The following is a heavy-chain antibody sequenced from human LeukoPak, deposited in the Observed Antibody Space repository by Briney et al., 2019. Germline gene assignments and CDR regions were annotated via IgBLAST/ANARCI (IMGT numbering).Heavy chain of an antibody. CDR3: AKGSGSSCYSPCDY. D-gene: IGHD2-15*01. J-gene: IGHJ4*02. CDR1: GFTFSNYW. V-gene: IGHV3-74*01. CDR2: IKYDGSAT. Sequence: GGSLRLSCAASGFTFSNYWMHWIRQVPGKGLVWVSHIKYDGSATNYADSVKGRFTISRDNAKNTLYLQMNSLRAEDTAVYYCAKGSGSSCYSPCDYWGQGILVTVSS.